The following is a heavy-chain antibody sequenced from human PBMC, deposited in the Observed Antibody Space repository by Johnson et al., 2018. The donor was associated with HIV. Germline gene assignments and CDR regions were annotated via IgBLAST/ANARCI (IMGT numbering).Heavy chain of an antibody. J-gene: IGHJ3*02. Sequence: VQVVESGGGVVQPGRSLRLSCAASGFTFDDYAMHWVRQVPGKGLEWVSGISWNSGSIGYADSVKGRFTISRDNAKNSLYLQMNSLRAEDTALYYCAKSLGNWLDAFYIWGQGTMVTVSS. D-gene: IGHD3-9*01. CDR2: ISWNSGSI. CDR3: AKSLGNWLDAFYI. CDR1: GFTFDDYA. V-gene: IGHV3-9*01.